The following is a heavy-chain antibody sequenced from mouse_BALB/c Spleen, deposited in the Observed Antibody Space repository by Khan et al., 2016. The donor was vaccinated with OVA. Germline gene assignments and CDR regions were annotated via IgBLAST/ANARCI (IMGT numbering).Heavy chain of an antibody. V-gene: IGHV5-6-3*01. J-gene: IGHJ2*01. CDR1: GFTFSSYG. Sequence: EVKLLESGGGLVQPGGSLKLSCAASGFTFSSYGMSWVRQTPDKRLELVATINSNGGSTYYPDSVKGRFTISRDNAKNTLYLQTSSLKSEDTAMYYCARMARTINWGQGTTLTVSS. CDR2: INSNGGST. CDR3: ARMARTIN.